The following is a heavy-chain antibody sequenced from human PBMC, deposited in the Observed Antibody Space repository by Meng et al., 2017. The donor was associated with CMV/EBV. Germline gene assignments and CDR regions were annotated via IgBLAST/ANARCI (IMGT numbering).Heavy chain of an antibody. J-gene: IGHJ6*02. V-gene: IGHV3-73*01. CDR3: ARGSDRDYYGMDV. CDR1: GFTFSGSA. Sequence: GESLKISCAASGFTFSGSAMHWVRQASGKGLEWVGRIRSKANSYATAYAASVKGRFTISRDNSKNTLYLQMSSLRAEDTAVYYCARGSDRDYYGMDVWGQGTTVTVSS. CDR2: IRSKANSYAT.